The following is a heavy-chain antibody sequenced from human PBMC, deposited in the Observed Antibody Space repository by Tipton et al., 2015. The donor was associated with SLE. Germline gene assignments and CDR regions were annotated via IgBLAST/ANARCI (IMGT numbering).Heavy chain of an antibody. CDR3: ARGPSGRYDFWSGYGNWFDP. CDR1: GGSFSGYY. J-gene: IGHJ5*02. V-gene: IGHV4-34*01. Sequence: LRLSCAVYGGSFSGYYWSWIRQPPGKGLEWIGEINHSGSTNYNPSLKSRVTISVDTSKNQFSLKLSSVTAADTAVYYCARGPSGRYDFWSGYGNWFDPWGQGTLVTVSS. D-gene: IGHD3-3*01. CDR2: INHSGST.